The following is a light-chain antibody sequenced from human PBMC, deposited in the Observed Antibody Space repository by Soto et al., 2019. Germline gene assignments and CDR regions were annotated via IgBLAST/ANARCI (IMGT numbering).Light chain of an antibody. CDR3: QQYGTAPPRYT. J-gene: IGKJ2*01. V-gene: IGKV3-20*01. CDR1: QRMSSNY. CDR2: ATS. Sequence: EIVMTQSPATLSVSPGERATLSCRASQRMSSNYLAWYQQKPGQAPRLLIYATSSRATGSPDRFSGSGSGTDFTLTISRLEPEDSAVYFCQQYGTAPPRYTFGQGTKVDIK.